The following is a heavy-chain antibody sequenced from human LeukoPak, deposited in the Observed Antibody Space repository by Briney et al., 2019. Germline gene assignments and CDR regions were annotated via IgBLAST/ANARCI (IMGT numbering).Heavy chain of an antibody. J-gene: IGHJ6*03. CDR1: GYTFTGYY. CDR3: ARTGVRVATIHYYMDV. Sequence: ASVKVSCKASGYTFTGYYMHWVRQAPGQGLEWMGWINPNSGGTNYAQKFQGRVTMTRDTSISTAYMELSRLRSDGTAVYYCARTGVRVATIHYYMDVWGKGTTVTVSS. CDR2: INPNSGGT. V-gene: IGHV1-2*02. D-gene: IGHD5-12*01.